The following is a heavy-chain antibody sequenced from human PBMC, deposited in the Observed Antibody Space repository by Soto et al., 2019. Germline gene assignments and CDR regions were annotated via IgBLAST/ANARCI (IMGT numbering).Heavy chain of an antibody. D-gene: IGHD6-19*01. V-gene: IGHV1-8*01. Sequence: ASVKVSCKASGYTFTSYDINWVRRAPGQGLEWMGWMNPNSSNTGYAQKFQGRVTMTRNTSISTAYMELSRLRSDDTAVYYCARGYSSGWYSYYYMDVWGKGTTVTVSS. CDR2: MNPNSSNT. CDR3: ARGYSSGWYSYYYMDV. CDR1: GYTFTSYD. J-gene: IGHJ6*03.